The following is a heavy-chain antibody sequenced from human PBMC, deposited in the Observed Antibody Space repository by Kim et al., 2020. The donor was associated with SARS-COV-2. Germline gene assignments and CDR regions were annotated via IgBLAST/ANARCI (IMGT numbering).Heavy chain of an antibody. J-gene: IGHJ3*02. CDR1: GGSISSGDYY. CDR2: IYYSGST. D-gene: IGHD2-2*01. Sequence: SETLSLTCTVSGGSISSGDYYWSWIRQPPGKGLEWIGYIYYSGSTYYNPSLKSRVTISVDTSKNQFSLKLSSVTAADTAVYYCARAVVVVPAAIFAAFDIWGQGTMVTVSS. CDR3: ARAVVVVPAAIFAAFDI. V-gene: IGHV4-30-4*01.